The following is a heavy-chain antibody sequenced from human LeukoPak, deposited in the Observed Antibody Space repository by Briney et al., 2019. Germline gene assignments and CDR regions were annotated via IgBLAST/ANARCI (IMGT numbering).Heavy chain of an antibody. D-gene: IGHD2-2*01. J-gene: IGHJ4*01. CDR3: AREGGIEYCSSTSCFDYFDY. CDR1: GFTFSDYS. V-gene: IGHV3-21*01. Sequence: GGSLRLSCAASGFTFSDYSVNWVRQAPGKGLEWVSSISSSSTYIYYAASVKGRFTISRDNAKNSLYLQMNSLRAEDTAVYYCAREGGIEYCSSTSCFDYFDY. CDR2: ISSSSTYI.